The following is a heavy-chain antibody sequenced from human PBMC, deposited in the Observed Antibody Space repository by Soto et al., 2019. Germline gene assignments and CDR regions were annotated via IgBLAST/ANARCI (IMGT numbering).Heavy chain of an antibody. CDR2: MNPNSGNT. J-gene: IGHJ5*01. V-gene: IGHV1-8*01. Sequence: QVQLVQSGAEVKTPGASVKVSCKASGYTFATYDINWVRQAPGQGLEWMGWMNPNSGNTGYAQKFQGRLTMAGDTGLSVAHLELSSLRNEDTAVYYCARSDGYNFNWLDSWGQGTLVTVSA. CDR3: ARSDGYNFNWLDS. CDR1: GYTFATYD. D-gene: IGHD2-21*01.